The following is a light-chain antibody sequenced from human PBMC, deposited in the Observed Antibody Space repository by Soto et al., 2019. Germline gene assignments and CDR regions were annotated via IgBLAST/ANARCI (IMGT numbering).Light chain of an antibody. V-gene: IGKV3-20*01. Sequence: EIVLTQSPGTLSLSPGERATLSCRASQSVSSSYLAWYQQKPGQAPRLLIYGASSRATGIPDRFSGRGSGTDFTLTISRLEPEDFAVYYCQQSVEFTFGPGTKVDIK. CDR1: QSVSSSY. CDR2: GAS. J-gene: IGKJ3*01. CDR3: QQSVEFT.